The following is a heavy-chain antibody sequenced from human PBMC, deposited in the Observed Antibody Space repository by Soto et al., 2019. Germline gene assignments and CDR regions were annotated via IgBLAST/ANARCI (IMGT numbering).Heavy chain of an antibody. CDR3: TRASSLDFDF. Sequence: GGSLRLSSTPSGFTFGDYALSWVRQAPGKGLEWVGFIRRNAYGGTTDYAASVKGRFTISRDDSKSIAYLQMNSLRTEDTALYYCTRASSLDFDFWGQGTLVTVSS. CDR2: IRRNAYGGTT. J-gene: IGHJ4*02. D-gene: IGHD3-16*01. V-gene: IGHV3-49*04. CDR1: GFTFGDYA.